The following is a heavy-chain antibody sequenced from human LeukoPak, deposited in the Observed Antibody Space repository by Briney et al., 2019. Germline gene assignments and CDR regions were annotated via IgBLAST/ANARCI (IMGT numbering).Heavy chain of an antibody. CDR2: IYYSGST. CDR3: ARRGPIFGVVTPFDY. D-gene: IGHD3-3*02. Sequence: TSETLSLTCTVSGGSISSSSYYWGWIRQPPGKGLEWIGSIYYSGSTYYNPSLKSRVTISVDTSKNQFSLKLSSVTAADTAVYYCARRGPIFGVVTPFDYWGQGTLVTVSS. J-gene: IGHJ4*02. V-gene: IGHV4-39*01. CDR1: GGSISSSSYY.